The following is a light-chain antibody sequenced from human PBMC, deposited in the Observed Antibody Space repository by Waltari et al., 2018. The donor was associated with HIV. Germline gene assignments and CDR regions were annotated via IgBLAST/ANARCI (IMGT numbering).Light chain of an antibody. CDR2: EVS. CDR3: SSYTSSSTLV. Sequence: QSALTQPASVSGSPGQSITIPCTGTSSDIGAYKYVSWYQQYPGKAPKVMIYEVSNRPSLVSNLCSRSKSGNVASLTNSGLQAEDEADYYCSSYTSSSTLVFGGGTKLTVL. J-gene: IGLJ2*01. CDR1: SSDIGAYKY. V-gene: IGLV2-14*01.